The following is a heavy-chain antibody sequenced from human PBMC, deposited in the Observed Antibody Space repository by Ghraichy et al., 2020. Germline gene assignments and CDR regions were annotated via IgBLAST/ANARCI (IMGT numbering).Heavy chain of an antibody. CDR3: TRAGQSYFPGLDV. CDR2: IGTAGDT. Sequence: GGSLRLSCAASGFTFNRYDMRWVRQATGKGLEWVSAIGTAGDTHYTDSVKGRFTISREDVKNTFYLQMNSLRAGDTAVYYCTRAGQSYFPGLDVWGQGTTVTVSS. D-gene: IGHD1-26*01. V-gene: IGHV3-13*01. CDR1: GFTFNRYD. J-gene: IGHJ6*02.